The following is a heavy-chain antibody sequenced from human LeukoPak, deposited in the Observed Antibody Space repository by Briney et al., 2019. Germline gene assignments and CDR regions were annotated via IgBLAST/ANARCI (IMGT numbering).Heavy chain of an antibody. V-gene: IGHV3-21*01. CDR1: GFTFSSYS. Sequence: KPRGSLRLSCAASGFTFSSYSMNWVRQAPGKGLEWVSSISSSSSYIYYADSVKGRFTISRDNAKNSLYLQMNSLRAEDTAVYYCARAGYYMLSWANFDYWGQGTLVTVSS. CDR3: ARAGYYMLSWANFDY. J-gene: IGHJ4*02. D-gene: IGHD3-9*01. CDR2: ISSSSSYI.